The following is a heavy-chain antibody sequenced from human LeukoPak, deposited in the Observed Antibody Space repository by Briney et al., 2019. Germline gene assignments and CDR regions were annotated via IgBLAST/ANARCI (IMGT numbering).Heavy chain of an antibody. CDR2: ISSSGGST. CDR3: AKAAVYHDSCPDS. CDR1: GFIFSTYT. D-gene: IGHD5/OR15-5a*01. V-gene: IGHV3-23*01. J-gene: IGHJ4*02. Sequence: GGSLRLSCAASGFIFSTYTMNWVRQAPGKGLEWVSSISSSGGSTYYAGSVKGRFTISRDNSKNTLYLQVNSLRAEDTAVYYCAKAAVYHDSCPDSWGQGTLVTVSS.